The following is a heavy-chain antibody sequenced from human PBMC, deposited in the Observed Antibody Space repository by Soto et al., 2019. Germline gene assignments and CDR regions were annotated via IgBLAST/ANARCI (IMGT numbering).Heavy chain of an antibody. D-gene: IGHD3-10*01. Sequence: QVQLVESGGGVVQPGRSLRLSCAASGFTFSSYGMHWVRQAPGKGLEWVAVISYDGSNKYYADSVKGRFTISRDNAKNTRYMQMNRLRAEDTAVYYCAKDWTWFGEFIEQDYYYGMDVWGQGTTVTVSS. V-gene: IGHV3-30*18. CDR1: GFTFSSYG. CDR3: AKDWTWFGEFIEQDYYYGMDV. J-gene: IGHJ6*02. CDR2: ISYDGSNK.